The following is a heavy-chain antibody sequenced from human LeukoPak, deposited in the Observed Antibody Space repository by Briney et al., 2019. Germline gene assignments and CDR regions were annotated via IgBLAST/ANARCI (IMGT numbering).Heavy chain of an antibody. D-gene: IGHD3-10*01. V-gene: IGHV4-59*03. J-gene: IGHJ4*02. CDR1: GAPITDYY. Sequence: SETLSLTCTVSGAPITDYYWNWIRQSPGKGPEWIGNIYTGGRINFNPSLKSRVTTSVDTSKNQFSLKVTSMTAADTAVYYCAFGSGRRYFDHWGQGTLVTVSS. CDR3: AFGSGRRYFDH. CDR2: IYTGGRI.